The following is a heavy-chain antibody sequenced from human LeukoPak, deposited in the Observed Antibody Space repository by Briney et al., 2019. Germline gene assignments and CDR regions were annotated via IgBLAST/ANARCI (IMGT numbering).Heavy chain of an antibody. CDR2: ISGSGGST. CDR3: AKDVRPLTGYSYYFDY. Sequence: GGSLRLSCAASGFTFSSYAMSWVRQAPGKGLEWVSAISGSGGSTYYADSVKGRFTISRDNSKNALYLQMNSLRAEDTAVYYCAKDVRPLTGYSYYFDYWGQGTLVTVSS. V-gene: IGHV3-23*01. CDR1: GFTFSSYA. D-gene: IGHD3-9*01. J-gene: IGHJ4*02.